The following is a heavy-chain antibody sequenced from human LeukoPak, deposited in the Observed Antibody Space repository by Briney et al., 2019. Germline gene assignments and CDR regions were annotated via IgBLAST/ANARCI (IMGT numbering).Heavy chain of an antibody. CDR3: AREVRSAWASFDP. CDR2: IRHSGST. J-gene: IGHJ5*02. CDR1: GYSISNGYY. V-gene: IGHV4-38-2*02. Sequence: SETLSLTCTVSGYSISNGYYWGWIRQPPGKGLECIGTIRHSGSTDYYPSLKSRVTISLDTSKNQFSLKLSSVTAADTAVYYCAREVRSAWASFDPWGQGTLVTVSS. D-gene: IGHD1-26*01.